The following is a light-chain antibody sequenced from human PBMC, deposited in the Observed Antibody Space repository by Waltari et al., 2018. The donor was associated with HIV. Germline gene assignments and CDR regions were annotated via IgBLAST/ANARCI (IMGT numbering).Light chain of an antibody. V-gene: IGKV1-NL1*01. J-gene: IGKJ1*01. CDR1: QGIKNT. CDR3: QQYYATPCT. Sequence: PITQWTTSPSASVGASVSISSRASQGIKNTFAWYHQRPGEDPKLLLASAPKLGSGVPSRFSGLGSGTDYTLTISNLQPEDFATYYWQQYYATPCTFGQVTTVDIK. CDR2: SAP.